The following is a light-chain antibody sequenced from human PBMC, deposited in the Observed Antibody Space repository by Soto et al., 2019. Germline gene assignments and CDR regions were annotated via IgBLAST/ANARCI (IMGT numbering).Light chain of an antibody. J-gene: IGKJ2*01. Sequence: EIVMTQSPATLSVSPGERATLSCRASQSVSSNLAWYQQKPGQAPRLLIYGASTRATGIPARVSGSGSGIEFTLTISSLQSEDFAVDYCQQYTNWPQTFGQGTKLEIK. V-gene: IGKV3-15*01. CDR3: QQYTNWPQT. CDR2: GAS. CDR1: QSVSSN.